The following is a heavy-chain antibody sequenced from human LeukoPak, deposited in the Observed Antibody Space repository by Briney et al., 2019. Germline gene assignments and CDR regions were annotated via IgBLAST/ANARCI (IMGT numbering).Heavy chain of an antibody. CDR3: ARDNGGYYFDY. CDR1: GGSISNYY. V-gene: IGHV4-59*01. D-gene: IGHD3-16*01. CDR2: IYYSGST. J-gene: IGHJ4*02. Sequence: SETLSLTCIVSGGSISNYYWSWIRQPPGKGLEWIGYIYYSGSTNYNPSLKSRVTISVDTSKNQFSLKLSSVTAADTAVYYCARDNGGYYFDYWGQGTLVTVSS.